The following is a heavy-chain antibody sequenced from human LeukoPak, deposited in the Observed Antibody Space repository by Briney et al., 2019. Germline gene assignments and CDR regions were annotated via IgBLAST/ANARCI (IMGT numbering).Heavy chain of an antibody. J-gene: IGHJ4*02. CDR1: GYSISSGYY. D-gene: IGHD3-22*01. V-gene: IGHV4-38-2*02. Sequence: PSETLSLTCTVSGYSISSGYYWGWIRQPPGKGLEWIGSIYHSGSTYYNPSLKSRVTILVDTSKNQFSLKLSSVTAADTAVYYCARRERSSGYSFDYWGQGTLVTVSS. CDR2: IYHSGST. CDR3: ARRERSSGYSFDY.